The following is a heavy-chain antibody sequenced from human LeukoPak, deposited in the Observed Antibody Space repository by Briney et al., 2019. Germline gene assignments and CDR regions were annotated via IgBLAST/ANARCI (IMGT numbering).Heavy chain of an antibody. CDR1: GGSIIGYY. CDR3: ARDYFDSSGYYYGTDY. Sequence: SETLSLTCNVSGGSIIGYYWSWIRQPAGQGLEWIGRIYSSGSTNYSPSLKSRVTLSLDTSKNQLSLKLTSVTAADTAIYYCARDYFDSSGYYYGTDYWGQGTLVTVS. V-gene: IGHV4-4*07. J-gene: IGHJ4*02. D-gene: IGHD3-22*01. CDR2: IYSSGST.